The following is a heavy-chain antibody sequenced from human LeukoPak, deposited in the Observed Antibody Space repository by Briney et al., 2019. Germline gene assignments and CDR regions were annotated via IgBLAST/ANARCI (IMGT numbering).Heavy chain of an antibody. J-gene: IGHJ6*02. Sequence: SVQVSCKASGGTFSSYAISWVRQAPGQGLEWMGGIIPIFGTANYAQKFQGRVTITADESTSTAYMELSSLRSEDTAVYYCARALQQLGLDYYGMDGWGQGTTVTVSS. CDR2: IIPIFGTA. CDR3: ARALQQLGLDYYGMDG. D-gene: IGHD6-13*01. CDR1: GGTFSSYA. V-gene: IGHV1-69*01.